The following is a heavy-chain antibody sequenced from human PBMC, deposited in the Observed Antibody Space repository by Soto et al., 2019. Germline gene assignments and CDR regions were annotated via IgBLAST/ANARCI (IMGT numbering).Heavy chain of an antibody. D-gene: IGHD6-19*01. CDR3: AKLGGGWYGRGIDY. V-gene: IGHV3-30*18. Sequence: GGSLRLSCAASGFTFSSYGMHWVRQAPGKGLEWVAVISYDGSNKYYADSVKGRFTISRDNSKNTLYLQMNSLRAEDTAVYYCAKLGGGWYGRGIDYWGQGTLVTVSS. CDR2: ISYDGSNK. J-gene: IGHJ4*02. CDR1: GFTFSSYG.